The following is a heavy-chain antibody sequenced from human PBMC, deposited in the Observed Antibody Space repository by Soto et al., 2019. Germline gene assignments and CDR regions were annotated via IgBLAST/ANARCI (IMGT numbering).Heavy chain of an antibody. CDR1: GFTFSDYY. Sequence: PGGSLRLSCAASGFTFSDYYMSWIRQAPGKGLEWVSYISSSGSIIYYADSVKGRFTISRDNARNSLYLQLNSLRAEDTAVYYCARDQGYYDSSGYFDYWGQGXLVTVSS. D-gene: IGHD3-22*01. CDR2: ISSSGSII. V-gene: IGHV3-11*01. CDR3: ARDQGYYDSSGYFDY. J-gene: IGHJ4*02.